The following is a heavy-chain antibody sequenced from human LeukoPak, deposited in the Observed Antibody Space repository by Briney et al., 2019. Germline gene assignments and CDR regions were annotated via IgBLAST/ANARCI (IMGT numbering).Heavy chain of an antibody. V-gene: IGHV3-30*02. J-gene: IGHJ6*04. CDR1: GFTFSSYW. CDR2: IRYDGSNK. D-gene: IGHD2-2*01. CDR3: ARDGGYCSSTSCYEMDV. Sequence: GGSLRLSCAASGFTFSSYWMSWVRQAPGKGLEWVAFIRYDGSNKYYADSVKGRFTISRDNSKNTLYLQMNSLRAEDTAVYYCARDGGYCSSTSCYEMDVWGKGTTVTISS.